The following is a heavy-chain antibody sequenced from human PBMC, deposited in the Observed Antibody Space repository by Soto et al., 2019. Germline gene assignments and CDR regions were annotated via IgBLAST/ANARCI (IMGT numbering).Heavy chain of an antibody. V-gene: IGHV1-69*12. CDR1: GGTFSSYA. Sequence: QVQLVQSGAEVKKPGSSVKVSCKASGGTFSSYAISWVRQAPGQGLEWMGGIIPIFGTANYAQKFQGRVTIXXDXSXXTAYMELRSLRSEDTAVYYCARARLGVLMVYALDYWGQGTLVTVSS. D-gene: IGHD2-8*01. J-gene: IGHJ4*02. CDR3: ARARLGVLMVYALDY. CDR2: IIPIFGTA.